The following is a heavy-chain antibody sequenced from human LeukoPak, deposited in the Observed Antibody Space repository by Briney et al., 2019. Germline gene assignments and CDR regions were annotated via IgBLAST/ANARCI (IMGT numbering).Heavy chain of an antibody. V-gene: IGHV3-15*01. D-gene: IGHD3-3*01. CDR3: TPYYDFWSGHPGWFDP. Sequence: NTGGSLRLSCAASGFTFSNAWMSWVRQAPGKGLEWVGRIKSKTDGGTTDYAAPVKGRFTISRDDSKNTLYLQMNSLKTEDTAVYYCTPYYDFWSGHPGWFDPWGQGTLVTVSS. CDR2: IKSKTDGGTT. CDR1: GFTFSNAW. J-gene: IGHJ5*02.